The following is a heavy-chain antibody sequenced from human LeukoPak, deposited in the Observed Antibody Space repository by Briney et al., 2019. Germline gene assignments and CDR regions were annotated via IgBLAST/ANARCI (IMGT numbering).Heavy chain of an antibody. CDR3: ARDSAYYYDSSGYYERGISWFDP. V-gene: IGHV4-34*01. CDR1: GGSFSGYY. D-gene: IGHD3-22*01. Sequence: SETLSLTCAVYGGSFSGYYWSWIRQPPGKGLEWIGEINHSGSTNYNPSLKSRVTISVDTSKNQFSLKLSSVTAADTAVYYCARDSAYYYDSSGYYERGISWFDPWGQGTLVTVSS. J-gene: IGHJ5*02. CDR2: INHSGST.